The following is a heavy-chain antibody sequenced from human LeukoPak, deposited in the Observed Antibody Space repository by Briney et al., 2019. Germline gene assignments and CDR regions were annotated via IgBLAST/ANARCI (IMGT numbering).Heavy chain of an antibody. CDR2: LDTEDGET. Sequence: ATVKISCKASGYTFIDYYIHWVQQAPGKGLEWMGLLDTEDGETIYSEKFHGRVTIIADTSTDTAYMELSSLSSEDTAVYYCATLGGVSPRAQDHYYYYMDVWGKGTTVTVSS. CDR3: ATLGGVSPRAQDHYYYYMDV. D-gene: IGHD3-16*01. J-gene: IGHJ6*03. V-gene: IGHV1-69-2*01. CDR1: GYTFIDYY.